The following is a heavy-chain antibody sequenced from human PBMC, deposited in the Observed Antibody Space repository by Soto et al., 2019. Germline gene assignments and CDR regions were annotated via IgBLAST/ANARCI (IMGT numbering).Heavy chain of an antibody. CDR2: IYDSVSA. J-gene: IGHJ6*03. CDR3: ARGSGLRRDYYYYSMDV. V-gene: IGHV4-59*01. CDR1: GGSLSSYY. Sequence: SETLSLTCTVSGGSLSSYYWSWIRQPPGKEMEWIGNIYDSVSANYNPSLKSRVTISVDTSKNDFSLKLSSATAADTAVYFCARGSGLRRDYYYYSMDVWGKVSTVTVSS. D-gene: IGHD3-16*01.